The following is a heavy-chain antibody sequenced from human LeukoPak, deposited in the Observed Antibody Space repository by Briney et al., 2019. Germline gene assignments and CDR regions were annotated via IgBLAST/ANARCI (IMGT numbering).Heavy chain of an antibody. CDR2: INPNSGGS. J-gene: IGHJ4*02. CDR1: GYTFTGYD. D-gene: IGHD1-26*01. Sequence: ASVKVSCKASGYTFTGYDMHWVRQAPGQGLEWTGWINPNSGGSNYAQKFQGRVTMTRDTSISTAYMELSRLRSDDTAVYYCARERSSGSYFSYWGQGTLVTVSS. V-gene: IGHV1-2*02. CDR3: ARERSSGSYFSY.